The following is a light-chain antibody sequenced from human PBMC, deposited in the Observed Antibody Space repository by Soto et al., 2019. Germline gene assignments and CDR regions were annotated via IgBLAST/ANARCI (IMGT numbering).Light chain of an antibody. Sequence: DIQMTQSPSSLSASVGDRVTITCRASQSISSFLTWYQQKAGKAPKLLIYAASSLQSGVPSRFSGSGSGTDFTLTISSLQPEDFASYYCQQSFSTPPTFVQGTKVEIK. CDR3: QQSFSTPPT. V-gene: IGKV1-39*01. CDR1: QSISSF. J-gene: IGKJ1*01. CDR2: AAS.